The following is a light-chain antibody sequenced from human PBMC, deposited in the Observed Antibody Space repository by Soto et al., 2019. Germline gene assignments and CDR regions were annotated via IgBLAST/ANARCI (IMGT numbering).Light chain of an antibody. CDR1: SGDVGTYNL. CDR2: EVS. J-gene: IGLJ1*01. V-gene: IGLV2-23*02. CDR3: CSYAGAATHFV. Sequence: QSVLTQPASVSGSPGQSITISCTGTSGDVGTYNLVSRYQQHPGKAPKLMISEVSKRPSGISSRFSGSKAGNTASLTISGLQAEDEADYHCCSYAGAATHFVFGTGTKVTVL.